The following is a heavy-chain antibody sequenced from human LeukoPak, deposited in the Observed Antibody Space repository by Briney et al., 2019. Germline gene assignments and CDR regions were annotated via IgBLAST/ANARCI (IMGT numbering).Heavy chain of an antibody. D-gene: IGHD5-18*01. CDR2: IKQDGSEK. CDR3: ARKTTIQLWSYFDY. Sequence: GGSLRLSCAASGFTFSSYWMSWVRQAPGKGLEWVANIKQDGSEKYYVDSVKGRFTISRDNAKNSLFLQMNSLRAEDTAVYYCARKTTIQLWSYFDYWGQGTLVTVSS. CDR1: GFTFSSYW. J-gene: IGHJ4*02. V-gene: IGHV3-7*01.